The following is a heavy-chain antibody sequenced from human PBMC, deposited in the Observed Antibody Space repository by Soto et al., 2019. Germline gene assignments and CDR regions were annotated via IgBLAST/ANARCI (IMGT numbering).Heavy chain of an antibody. J-gene: IGHJ6*02. D-gene: IGHD3-3*01. Sequence: ASVKVSCKTSGYSFTAYGISWVRQAPGQGLEWMGWISCYNGKTKYAQKVQGRVTMTTDTSTSTAYMEARSLRSEDTAIYYCARDAPPPELRFLEWHNYDYNGMDVWDQGTTGTVSS. V-gene: IGHV1-18*01. CDR3: ARDAPPPELRFLEWHNYDYNGMDV. CDR1: GYSFTAYG. CDR2: ISCYNGKT.